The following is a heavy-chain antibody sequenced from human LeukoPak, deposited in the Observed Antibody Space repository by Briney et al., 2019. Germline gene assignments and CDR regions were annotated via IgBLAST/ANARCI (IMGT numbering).Heavy chain of an antibody. CDR3: ARDKGMAAAGHPFDY. J-gene: IGHJ4*02. V-gene: IGHV3-23*01. CDR1: GFTFSSYA. D-gene: IGHD6-13*01. Sequence: GGSLRLSCAASGFTFSSYAMSWVRQAPGKGLEWVSAISGSGGSTYYADSVKGRFTISRDNSKNTLYLQMNSLRAEDTAVYYCARDKGMAAAGHPFDYWGQGTLVTVSS. CDR2: ISGSGGST.